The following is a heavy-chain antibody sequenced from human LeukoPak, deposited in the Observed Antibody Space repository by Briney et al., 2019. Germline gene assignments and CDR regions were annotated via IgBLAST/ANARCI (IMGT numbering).Heavy chain of an antibody. CDR1: GFTFSSCS. Sequence: PGGSLRLSCAASGFTFSSCSMHWVRQAPGKGLEWVSYISTSSITIYYADSVKGRFTISRDNAKNSLYLQMNSLRAEDTAVYYCAWDLTGPFDYWGQGTLVTVSS. CDR3: AWDLTGPFDY. D-gene: IGHD7-27*01. CDR2: ISTSSITI. V-gene: IGHV3-48*01. J-gene: IGHJ4*02.